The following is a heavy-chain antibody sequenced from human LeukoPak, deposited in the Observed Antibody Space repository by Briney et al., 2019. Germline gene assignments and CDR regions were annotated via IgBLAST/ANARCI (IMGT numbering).Heavy chain of an antibody. CDR3: ARQAFRGYSYGLYYFDY. CDR1: GGSISSSSYY. Sequence: SETLSLTCTISGGSISSSSYYWGWIRQPPGKGLEWIGNIYYSGSTYYNPSLKSRVTISVDTSKNQFSLKLSSVTAADTAVYYCARQAFRGYSYGLYYFDYWGQGTLVTVSS. V-gene: IGHV4-39*01. J-gene: IGHJ4*02. D-gene: IGHD5-18*01. CDR2: IYYSGST.